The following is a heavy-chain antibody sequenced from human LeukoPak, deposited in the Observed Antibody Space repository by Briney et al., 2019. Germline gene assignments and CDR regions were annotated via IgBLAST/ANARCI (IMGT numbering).Heavy chain of an antibody. D-gene: IGHD4-17*01. V-gene: IGHV3-30*02. Sequence: PGGSLRLSCAASGFTFSSYGMHWVRQAPGKGLEWVAFIRYDGSNKYYADSVKGRFTISRDNSKNTLYLQMNSLRAEDTAVYCCAKFVGDYTDYWGQGTLVTVSS. CDR2: IRYDGSNK. CDR1: GFTFSSYG. J-gene: IGHJ4*02. CDR3: AKFVGDYTDY.